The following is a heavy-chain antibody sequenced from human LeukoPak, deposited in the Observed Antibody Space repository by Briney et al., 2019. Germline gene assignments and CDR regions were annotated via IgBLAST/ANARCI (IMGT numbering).Heavy chain of an antibody. CDR2: ISGSGTGT. J-gene: IGHJ4*02. CDR1: GFSFSSYA. Sequence: GGSLRLSCAASGFSFSSYAMTWVRQAPGKGLEWVSLISGSGTGTYYADSVKGRFTISRDNPKSTVFLQMNSLRAEDTAIYYCAKINREGATTGSGGPGNFDYWGQGTLVTVSS. V-gene: IGHV3-23*01. D-gene: IGHD1-26*01. CDR3: AKINREGATTGSGGPGNFDY.